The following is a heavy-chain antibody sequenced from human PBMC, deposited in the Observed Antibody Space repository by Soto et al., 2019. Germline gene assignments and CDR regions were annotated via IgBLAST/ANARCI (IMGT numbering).Heavy chain of an antibody. CDR2: INSDGSST. CDR3: ARVSTTSGHYYEKAPFDY. J-gene: IGHJ4*02. Sequence: GGSLRLSCAASGFTFSSYWMHWVRQAPGKGLVWVSRINSDGSSTSYADSVKGRFTISRDNAKNTLYLQMNSLRAEDTAVYYCARVSTTSGHYYEKAPFDYWGQGTLVTVSS. D-gene: IGHD3-22*01. CDR1: GFTFSSYW. V-gene: IGHV3-74*01.